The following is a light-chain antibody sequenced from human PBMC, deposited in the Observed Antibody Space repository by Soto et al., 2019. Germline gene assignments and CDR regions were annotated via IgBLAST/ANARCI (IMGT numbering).Light chain of an antibody. V-gene: IGLV2-8*01. CDR1: SSDVGAYNY. Sequence: QSAPTQPPSASGSPGQSATISCTGTSSDVGAYNYVSWYQQYPGKAPKLIIYEVSKRPSGVPNRFSGSKSGNTASLTVSGLQPEDEADYYRSSYAGSSTWVFGGGTKVTVL. CDR3: SSYAGSSTWV. CDR2: EVS. J-gene: IGLJ2*01.